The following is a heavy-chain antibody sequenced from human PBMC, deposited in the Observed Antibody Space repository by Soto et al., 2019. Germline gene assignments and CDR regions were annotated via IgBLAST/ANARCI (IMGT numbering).Heavy chain of an antibody. D-gene: IGHD2-15*01. J-gene: IGHJ6*02. CDR2: ISGSGGST. Sequence: VQLLESGGGLVQPGGSLRLSCAASGFTFSSYAMSWVRQAPGKGLEWVSAISGSGGSTYYADSVKGRFTISRDNSKNTLYLQMNSLRAEDTAVYYYANVPGYCSGGSCPYYYYGMDVWGQGTTVTVSS. V-gene: IGHV3-23*01. CDR1: GFTFSSYA. CDR3: ANVPGYCSGGSCPYYYYGMDV.